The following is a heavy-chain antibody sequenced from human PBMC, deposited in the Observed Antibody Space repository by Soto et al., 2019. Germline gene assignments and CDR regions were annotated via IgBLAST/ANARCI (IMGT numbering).Heavy chain of an antibody. J-gene: IGHJ4*02. V-gene: IGHV4-30-4*01. D-gene: IGHD6-6*01. CDR2: IYYSGTT. CDR3: ARGAYSDSSSYFDY. CDR1: GDSISSGDHY. Sequence: QVQLQESGPGLVKPSQTLSLTCTVSGDSISSGDHYWVWIRQPPGKGLEWIGYIYYSGTTYSRPSLQIRVTISVDTSKIQFALKLNSVTAADTAVYYCARGAYSDSSSYFDYWGQGNLVPVSS.